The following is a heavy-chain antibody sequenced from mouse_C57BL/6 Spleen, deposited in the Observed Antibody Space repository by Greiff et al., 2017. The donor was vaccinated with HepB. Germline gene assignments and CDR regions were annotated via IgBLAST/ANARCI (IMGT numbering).Heavy chain of an antibody. D-gene: IGHD3-2*02. V-gene: IGHV5-4*01. CDR3: ARDGETAQAYFDY. CDR2: ISDGGSYT. J-gene: IGHJ2*01. Sequence: EVQGVESGGGLVKPGGSLKLSCAASGFTFSSYAMSWVRQTPEKRLEWVATISDGGSYTYYPDNVKGRFTISRDNAKNNLYLQMSHLKSEDTAMYYCARDGETAQAYFDYWGQGTTLTVSS. CDR1: GFTFSSYA.